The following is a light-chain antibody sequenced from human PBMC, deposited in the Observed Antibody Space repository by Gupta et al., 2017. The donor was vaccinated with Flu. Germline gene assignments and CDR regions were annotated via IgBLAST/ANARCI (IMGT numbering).Light chain of an antibody. J-gene: IGLJ3*02. CDR1: SGKSSVG. V-gene: IGLV4-69*01. Sequence: KVTCTRSSGKSSVGMARHKEQPRKGPRFEKTVNSDDRDNKGDGITDRFSGSSSGAVRYLTVSRLQDEDEDDYYCETWGTGIHEVFGGGTKLTVL. CDR2: VNSDDRD. CDR3: ETWGTGIHEV.